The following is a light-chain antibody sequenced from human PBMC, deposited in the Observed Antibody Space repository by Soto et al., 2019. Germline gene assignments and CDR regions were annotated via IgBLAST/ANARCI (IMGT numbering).Light chain of an antibody. Sequence: QCALTQPASVSGSPGQSITISCTGTSSDVGGYNYVSWYQQHPGKAPKLMIYDVSNRPSGVSNRFSGSKSGNTASLTISGLQAEDEADYYCSSYTSSSTYVFVTGTNVTVL. CDR2: DVS. V-gene: IGLV2-14*01. CDR3: SSYTSSSTYV. CDR1: SSDVGGYNY. J-gene: IGLJ1*01.